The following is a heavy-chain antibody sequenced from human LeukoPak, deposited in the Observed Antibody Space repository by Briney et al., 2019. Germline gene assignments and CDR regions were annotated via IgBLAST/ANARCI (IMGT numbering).Heavy chain of an antibody. Sequence: GGSLRLSCAASGFTFSSYAMSWVRQAPGKGLEWVAVISNDGTNKYYADSVKGRFTISRDNSNNTLYLQMNSLRAEDTAVYYCAKDRSKVFDYWGQGTLVTVSS. V-gene: IGHV3-30*18. J-gene: IGHJ4*02. CDR3: AKDRSKVFDY. D-gene: IGHD1-26*01. CDR2: ISNDGTNK. CDR1: GFTFSSYA.